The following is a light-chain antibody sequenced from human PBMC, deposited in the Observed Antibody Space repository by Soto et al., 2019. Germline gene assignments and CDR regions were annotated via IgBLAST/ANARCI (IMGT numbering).Light chain of an antibody. J-gene: IGKJ1*01. CDR3: QVRDVWPS. V-gene: IGKV3-11*01. CDR2: DAS. Sequence: IVLTQSPVTLALSPGERAVLSCRASQGVGTSLAWYQHKPDQAPRLFIYDASKRAPGIPARFSGSGSGTDFTLTVSSLEPEDIAVYYCQVRDVWPSFGQGTKVEI. CDR1: QGVGTS.